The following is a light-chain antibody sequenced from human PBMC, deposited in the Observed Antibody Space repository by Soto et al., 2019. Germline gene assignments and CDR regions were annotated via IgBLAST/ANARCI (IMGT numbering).Light chain of an antibody. Sequence: EIVMTQSPVALSVSPGESAALSCRASQSVGRNFAWYQQRPGQAPRVLIYGTSTRATGVPARFSGSGSGTDFTLTISSLQSEDVAVYYCQQYNKWPYTFGQGTRLEIK. CDR1: QSVGRN. CDR2: GTS. CDR3: QQYNKWPYT. V-gene: IGKV3-15*01. J-gene: IGKJ2*01.